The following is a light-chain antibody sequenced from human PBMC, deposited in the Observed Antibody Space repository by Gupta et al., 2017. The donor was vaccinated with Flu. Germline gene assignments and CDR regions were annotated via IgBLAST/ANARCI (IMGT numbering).Light chain of an antibody. J-gene: IGKJ2*01. Sequence: VTLGKPAAISCWTSQRRVYEDGQTYLNWFQQRPGKSPRRLIYKGSNRDSGVPDRFSGSGSDTXFTLKIXRVEAEDVGTYDCRQGKRWPSTFGXGTRMEIE. CDR2: KGS. CDR3: RQGKRWPST. CDR1: QRRVYEDGQTY. V-gene: IGKV2-30*01.